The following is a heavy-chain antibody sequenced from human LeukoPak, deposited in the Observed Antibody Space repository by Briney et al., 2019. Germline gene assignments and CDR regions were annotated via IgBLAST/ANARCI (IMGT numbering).Heavy chain of an antibody. D-gene: IGHD2-15*01. J-gene: IGHJ5*02. CDR1: GGSYSGYY. V-gene: IGHV4-34*01. CDR3: ARALGYCSGGSCTRGYNWFDP. Sequence: SETLPLTCAVYGGSYSGYYWSWIRQPPGKGLEWIGEINHSGSTNYNPSLKSRVTISVDTSKNQFSLKLSFVTTADTAVYYCARALGYCSGGSCTRGYNWFDPWGQGTLVTVPS. CDR2: INHSGST.